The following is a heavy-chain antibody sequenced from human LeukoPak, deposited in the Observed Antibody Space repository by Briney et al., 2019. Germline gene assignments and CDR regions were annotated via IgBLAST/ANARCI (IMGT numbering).Heavy chain of an antibody. CDR1: GFTFSSYG. Sequence: GGSLRLSCAVSGFTFSSYGMHWVRQAPGQGLGWVAFIRYDGSNKYYADSVKGRFTISRDNSKNKLYLQMNSLRAEDTAVYYCAKDHRGSYYFVAPGYFQHWGQGTLVTVSS. CDR2: IRYDGSNK. J-gene: IGHJ1*01. V-gene: IGHV3-30*02. D-gene: IGHD1-26*01. CDR3: AKDHRGSYYFVAPGYFQH.